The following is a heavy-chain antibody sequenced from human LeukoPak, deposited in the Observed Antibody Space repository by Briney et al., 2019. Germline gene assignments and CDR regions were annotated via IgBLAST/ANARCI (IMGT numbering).Heavy chain of an antibody. CDR3: ARGLHDGYTYPFDY. V-gene: IGHV4-34*01. J-gene: IGHJ4*02. CDR1: GGSFSGYY. D-gene: IGHD5-24*01. CDR2: INHSGST. Sequence: SETVSLTCAVYGGSFSGYYWSWIRQPPGKGLEWIGEINHSGSTNYNPSLKSRVTISLDTSKNECSLKLSSVTAADTAVYYCARGLHDGYTYPFDYCGQRTLVTVSS.